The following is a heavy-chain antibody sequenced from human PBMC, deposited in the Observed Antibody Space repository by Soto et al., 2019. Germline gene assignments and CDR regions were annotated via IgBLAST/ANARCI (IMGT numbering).Heavy chain of an antibody. CDR1: GYSFTSYW. J-gene: IGHJ4*02. D-gene: IGHD3-22*01. Sequence: GESLKISCKGSGYSFTSYWIGWVRQMPGKGLEWIGFIYPGDSDTRYSPSFQGQVTISADKSISTAYLQWSSLKASDTAMYYCARWTFNYYDSSGYYYGSYFDYWGQGTLVTVSS. V-gene: IGHV5-51*01. CDR2: IYPGDSDT. CDR3: ARWTFNYYDSSGYYYGSYFDY.